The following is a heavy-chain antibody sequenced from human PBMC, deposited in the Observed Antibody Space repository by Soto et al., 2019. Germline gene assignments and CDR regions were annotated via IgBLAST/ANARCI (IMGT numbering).Heavy chain of an antibody. CDR1: GFTFSSYE. J-gene: IGHJ3*02. CDR3: ARAGYLSAFDI. CDR2: ISSSGSTI. Sequence: GGSLGLSFAASGFTFSSYELNWVRQAPGKGLEWVSYISSSGSTIYYADSVKGRFTISRDNAKNSLYLQMNSLRAEDTAVYYCARAGYLSAFDIWGQGTMVTVSS. V-gene: IGHV3-48*03. D-gene: IGHD1-1*01.